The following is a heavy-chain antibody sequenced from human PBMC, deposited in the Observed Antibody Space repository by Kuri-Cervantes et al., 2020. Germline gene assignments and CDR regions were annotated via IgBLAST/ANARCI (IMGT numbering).Heavy chain of an antibody. J-gene: IGHJ4*02. CDR1: GFTFSSYW. V-gene: IGHV3-21*01. D-gene: IGHD4/OR15-4a*01. Sequence: GGSLRLSCAASGFTFSSYWMHWVRQAPGKGLVWVSSISSSSSYIYYADSVKGRFTISRDNAKNSLYLQMNSLRAEDTAVYYCASTTMVEINYFDYRGQGTLVTVSS. CDR3: ASTTMVEINYFDY. CDR2: ISSSSSYI.